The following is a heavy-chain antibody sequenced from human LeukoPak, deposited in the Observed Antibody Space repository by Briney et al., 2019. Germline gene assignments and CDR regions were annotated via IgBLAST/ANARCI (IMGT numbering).Heavy chain of an antibody. CDR3: AKDSDTAMVNAFDI. CDR2: ISSSSSYI. V-gene: IGHV3-21*01. Sequence: PGGSLRLSCAASGFTFSSYSMNWVRQAPGKGLEWVSSISSSSSYIYYADSVKGRFTISRDNSKNTLYLQMNSLRAEDTAVYYCAKDSDTAMVNAFDIWGQGTMVTVSS. J-gene: IGHJ3*02. D-gene: IGHD5-18*01. CDR1: GFTFSSYS.